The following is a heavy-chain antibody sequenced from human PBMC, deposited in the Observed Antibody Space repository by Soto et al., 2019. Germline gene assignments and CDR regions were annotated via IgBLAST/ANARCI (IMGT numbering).Heavy chain of an antibody. Sequence: QVQLVESGGGVVQPGRSLRLSCAASGFTFSSYGMHWVRQAPGKGLEWVAVISYDGSNKYYADSVKGRFTISRDNSKNTLYLQMNSLRAEDTAVYYCAPVVTAIHDAFDIWGQGTMVTVSS. CDR2: ISYDGSNK. J-gene: IGHJ3*02. V-gene: IGHV3-30*03. CDR3: APVVTAIHDAFDI. CDR1: GFTFSSYG. D-gene: IGHD2-21*02.